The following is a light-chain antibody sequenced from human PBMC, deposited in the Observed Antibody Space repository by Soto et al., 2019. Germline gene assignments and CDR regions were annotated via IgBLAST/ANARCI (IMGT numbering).Light chain of an antibody. Sequence: QSVLTQPPSVSAAPGQKVTISCSGSSSNLGTYYVSWYQHVPGTAPKLLIYDNNERPSGIPDRFSGSKSGTSATLGITGLQTGDEADYHCGTWDSSLSAVVFGGGTKLTVL. J-gene: IGLJ2*01. V-gene: IGLV1-51*01. CDR1: SSNLGTYY. CDR2: DNN. CDR3: GTWDSSLSAVV.